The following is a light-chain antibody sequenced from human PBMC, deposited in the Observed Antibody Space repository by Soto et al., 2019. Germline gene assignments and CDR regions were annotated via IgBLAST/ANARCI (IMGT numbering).Light chain of an antibody. J-gene: IGKJ1*01. CDR1: QSITTY. CDR3: QQSYSTPRT. Sequence: DMQMSQCASSLSASVGVRVTITCRASQSITTYLNWYQQKPGKAPKLLIFAASSLRSGVPSRFSGSGSGTDFTLTISSLQPEDFATYSCQQSYSTPRTFGPGTKVDIK. V-gene: IGKV1-39*01. CDR2: AAS.